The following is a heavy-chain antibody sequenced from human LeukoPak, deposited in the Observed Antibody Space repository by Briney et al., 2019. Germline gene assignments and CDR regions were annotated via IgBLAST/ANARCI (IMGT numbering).Heavy chain of an antibody. CDR2: INPNSGGT. J-gene: IGHJ5*02. CDR1: GYTFTGYY. D-gene: IGHD6-13*01. CDR3: ARDGAIAAAGMFWFDP. V-gene: IGHV1-2*02. Sequence: ASVKVSCKASGYTFTGYYMHWVRQAPGQGLEWMGWINPNSGGTNYAQKFQGRVTMTRDTSISTAYMELSRLRSDDTAVYYCARDGAIAAAGMFWFDPWGQGTLVTVSS.